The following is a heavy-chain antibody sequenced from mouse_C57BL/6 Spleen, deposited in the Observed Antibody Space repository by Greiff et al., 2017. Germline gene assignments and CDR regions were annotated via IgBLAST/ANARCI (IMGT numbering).Heavy chain of an antibody. CDR2: IDPSDSYT. J-gene: IGHJ1*03. CDR1: GYTFTSYW. Sequence: QVQLQQPGAELVMPGASVKLSCTASGYTFTSYWMHWVKQRPGQGLEWIGEIDPSDSYTNYNQKFKGKSTLTVDKSSSTAYRQLSSLTSEDSAVYYCARGHGSSSYVDVWGTGTTVTGSS. D-gene: IGHD1-1*01. V-gene: IGHV1-69*01. CDR3: ARGHGSSSYVDV.